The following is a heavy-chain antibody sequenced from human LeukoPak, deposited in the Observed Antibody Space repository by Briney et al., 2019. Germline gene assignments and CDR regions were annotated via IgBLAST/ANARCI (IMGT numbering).Heavy chain of an antibody. CDR3: ARVPRDCSGGSCYFDYYYYMDV. CDR2: IIPIFGTA. CDR1: GGTFSSNA. J-gene: IGHJ6*03. V-gene: IGHV1-69*06. D-gene: IGHD2-15*01. Sequence: SVKVSCKASGGTFSSNAISWVRQAPGQGLEWMGWIIPIFGTANYAQKFQGRVTITADKSTSTAYMELSSLRSEDTAVYYCARVPRDCSGGSCYFDYYYYMDVWGKGTTVTVSS.